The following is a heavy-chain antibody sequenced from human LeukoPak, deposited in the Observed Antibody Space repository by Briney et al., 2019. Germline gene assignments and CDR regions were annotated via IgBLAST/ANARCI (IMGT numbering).Heavy chain of an antibody. CDR1: GGSISSGSYY. V-gene: IGHV4-61*02. CDR2: IYTSGST. CDR3: ARDRDGYNS. Sequence: PSETLSLTCTVSGGSISSGSYYWSWIRQPAGKGLEWIGRIYTSGSTNYNPSLKSRVTISVDTSKNQFSLKLSSVTAADTAVYYCARDRDGYNSWGQGTLVTVSS. J-gene: IGHJ4*02. D-gene: IGHD5-24*01.